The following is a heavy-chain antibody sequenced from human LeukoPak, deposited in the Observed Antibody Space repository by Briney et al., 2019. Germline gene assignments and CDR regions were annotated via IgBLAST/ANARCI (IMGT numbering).Heavy chain of an antibody. Sequence: PGGSLRLSCAASGFTFSSFAMHWVRQAPGKGLEWVAVISYDGNNKHYADSVKGRFTISRDNSKSTLYLQMNSLRPEDTAVYYCARDWAKDIVVLPAATMGYWGQGTLVTVSS. J-gene: IGHJ4*02. CDR3: ARDWAKDIVVLPAATMGY. V-gene: IGHV3-30-3*01. CDR2: ISYDGNNK. D-gene: IGHD2-2*01. CDR1: GFTFSSFA.